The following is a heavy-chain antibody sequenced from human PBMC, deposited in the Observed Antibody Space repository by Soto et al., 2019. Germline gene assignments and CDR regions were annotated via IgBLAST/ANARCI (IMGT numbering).Heavy chain of an antibody. D-gene: IGHD5-12*01. CDR3: ARDVDENWFDP. CDR2: IYYSGST. CDR1: GGSISSYY. Sequence: PSETLSLTCTVSGGSISSYYWSWIRQPPGKGLEWIGYIYYSGSTNYNPSLKSRVTISVDTSKNQFSLKLSSVTAADTAVYYCARDVDENWFDPWGQGTLVTVSS. V-gene: IGHV4-59*01. J-gene: IGHJ5*02.